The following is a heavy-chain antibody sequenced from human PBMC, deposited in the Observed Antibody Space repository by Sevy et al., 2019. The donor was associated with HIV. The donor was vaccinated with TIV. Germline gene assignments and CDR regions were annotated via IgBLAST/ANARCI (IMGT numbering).Heavy chain of an antibody. Sequence: ASVKVSCKASGYTFTSYDINWVRQATGQGLEWMGWMNPNSGNTGYAQKFQGRVTMTRNTSISTAYMELSSLRSEDTAVYYCARRWDSSSWPTNWFDPWGQGTLVTISS. J-gene: IGHJ5*02. CDR2: MNPNSGNT. D-gene: IGHD6-13*01. CDR1: GYTFTSYD. V-gene: IGHV1-8*01. CDR3: ARRWDSSSWPTNWFDP.